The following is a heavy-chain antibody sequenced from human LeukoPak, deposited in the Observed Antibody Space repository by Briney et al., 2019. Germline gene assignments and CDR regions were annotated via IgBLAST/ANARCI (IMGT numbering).Heavy chain of an antibody. V-gene: IGHV3-7*01. Sequence: GGSLRLSRAASGFTFSSYWMSWVRQAPGKGLEWVANIKQDGSEKYYVDSVKGRFTISRDNAKNSLYLQMNSLRAEDTAVYYCARDLDYYYYYMDVWGKGTTVTVSS. CDR1: GFTFSSYW. CDR3: ARDLDYYYYYMDV. CDR2: IKQDGSEK. J-gene: IGHJ6*03.